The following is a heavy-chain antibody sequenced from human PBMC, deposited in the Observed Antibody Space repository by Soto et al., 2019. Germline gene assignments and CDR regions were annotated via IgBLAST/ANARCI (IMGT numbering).Heavy chain of an antibody. CDR2: IYYSGST. CDR3: ARLTPRITMVRGVIDY. CDR1: GGSISSSSYY. V-gene: IGHV4-39*01. J-gene: IGHJ4*02. Sequence: QLQLQESGPGLVKPSETLSLTCTVSGGSISSSSYYWGWIRQPPGKGLEWIGSIYYSGSTYYNPSLKSRVTLPVDTSKNQFSLKLSSVTAADTAVYYCARLTPRITMVRGVIDYWGQGTLVTVSS. D-gene: IGHD3-10*01.